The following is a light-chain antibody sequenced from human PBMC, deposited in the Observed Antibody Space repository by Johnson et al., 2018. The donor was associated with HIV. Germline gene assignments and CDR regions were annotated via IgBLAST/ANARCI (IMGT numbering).Light chain of an antibody. CDR2: DTY. Sequence: QSVLTQPPSVSAAPGQKVTISCSGSSSNIGNNYVSWYQQLPGTAPKLLIYDTYKRPSGIPDRFSGSKSGTSATLGITGLQTGDEADYYCGTWHNSLSTGGVFGTGTKVTVL. J-gene: IGLJ1*01. CDR1: SSNIGNNY. V-gene: IGLV1-51*01. CDR3: GTWHNSLSTGGV.